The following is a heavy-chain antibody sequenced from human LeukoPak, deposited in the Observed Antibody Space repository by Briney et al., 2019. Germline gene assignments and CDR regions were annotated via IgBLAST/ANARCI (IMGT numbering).Heavy chain of an antibody. CDR3: ARGQPYSSSWRY. D-gene: IGHD6-13*01. CDR1: RGSMSPFY. V-gene: IGHV4-59*08. Sequence: PSETLSLTCTVSRGSMSPFYWSWIRQPPGKGLEWIGYVYYNGSTKYSPSLKSRVTISVDTSKNQFSLKLSSVTAADTAVYYCARGQPYSSSWRYWGRGTLVTVSS. CDR2: VYYNGST. J-gene: IGHJ4*02.